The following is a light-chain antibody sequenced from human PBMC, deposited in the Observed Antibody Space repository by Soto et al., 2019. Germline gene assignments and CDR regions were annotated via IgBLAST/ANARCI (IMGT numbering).Light chain of an antibody. V-gene: IGLV1-44*01. CDR1: SSNIGSNT. J-gene: IGLJ2*01. CDR3: AAWDGSLNVVL. CDR2: STN. Sequence: QSVLTQPPSASGTPGQRVTISCSGSSSNIGSNTVNWYQQLPGSAPKLLMYSTNQRPSGVPDRFSGSNSGTSASLAISVLQSDDEADYYCAAWDGSLNVVLFGGGTKVTVL.